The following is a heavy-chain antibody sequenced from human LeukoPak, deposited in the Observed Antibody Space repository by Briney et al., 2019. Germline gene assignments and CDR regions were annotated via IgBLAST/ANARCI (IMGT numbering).Heavy chain of an antibody. Sequence: SETLSLTCTVSGGSISSYYWSWIRQPAGKGLEWIGRIYTSGSPNYNPSLKSRVTMSVDTSKNQFSLRLSSVTAADTAVYYCARGDYVWGSYRTYYMGVWGKGTTVTVSS. D-gene: IGHD3-16*02. CDR1: GGSISSYY. CDR2: IYTSGSP. CDR3: ARGDYVWGSYRTYYMGV. V-gene: IGHV4-4*07. J-gene: IGHJ6*03.